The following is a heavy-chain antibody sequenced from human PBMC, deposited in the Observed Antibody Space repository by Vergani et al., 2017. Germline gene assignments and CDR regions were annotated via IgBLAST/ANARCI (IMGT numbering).Heavy chain of an antibody. Sequence: QVQLQQWGGGLLKPSETLSPTCVVHGGSFTSYHWTWIRQSPGEGLEGVGDIDHTGRPDYNPSLKRRGTMSVDKSRNQFSLTPNSVTATDTAISFCAKGNTETNGHLYYYYYMDVWGQGTAVTVS. D-gene: IGHD4-11*01. V-gene: IGHV4-34*01. CDR3: AKGNTETNGHLYYYYYMDV. CDR2: IDHTGRP. CDR1: GGSFTSYH. J-gene: IGHJ6*03.